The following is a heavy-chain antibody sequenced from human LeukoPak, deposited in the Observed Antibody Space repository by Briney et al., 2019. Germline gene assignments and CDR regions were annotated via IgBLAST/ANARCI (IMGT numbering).Heavy chain of an antibody. CDR1: GFTFSTYG. J-gene: IGHJ6*02. D-gene: IGHD3-10*01. Sequence: GGSLTLSCAASGFTFSTYGMHWVCQAPGKGLEWITLIPYDGSNKYYADSVKGRFTISRDNSKNTLYLQMNSLRAEDTAVYYCVRYYGSGRGYYGLDVWGQGTTVTVFS. CDR3: VRYYGSGRGYYGLDV. V-gene: IGHV3-30*03. CDR2: IPYDGSNK.